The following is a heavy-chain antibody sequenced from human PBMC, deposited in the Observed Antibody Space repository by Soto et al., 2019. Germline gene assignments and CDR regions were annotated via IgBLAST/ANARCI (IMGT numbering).Heavy chain of an antibody. CDR2: ISGDGRTT. Sequence: EVQLVESGGGLVQPGGSLRLSCAASGFTCSSHWMNWVRQGPGKGLEWVSRISGDGRTTSDADSVKRRFTIARGNAKNTLYLQMNNLRVEEKAVYYCARGVPNRRSSRCYLDFWGQGRLVTVSP. D-gene: IGHD2-2*01. J-gene: IGHJ4*02. CDR3: ARGVPNRRSSRCYLDF. CDR1: GFTCSSHW. V-gene: IGHV3-74*01.